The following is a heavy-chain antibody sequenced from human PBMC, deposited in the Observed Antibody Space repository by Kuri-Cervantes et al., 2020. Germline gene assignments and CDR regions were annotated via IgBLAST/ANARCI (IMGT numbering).Heavy chain of an antibody. CDR1: GFSLSTSGMR. CDR2: IDWDDDE. D-gene: IGHD2/OR15-2a*01. Sequence: SGPTLVKPTQTLTLTCTFSGFSLSTSGMRVSWIRQPPGKALEWLARIDWDDDEFYSTSLKTRLTISRDTSKNQVVLAMTNVDPVDTATYYCARYNSRDTFDVWGPGTMVTVSS. J-gene: IGHJ3*01. CDR3: ARYNSRDTFDV. V-gene: IGHV2-70*04.